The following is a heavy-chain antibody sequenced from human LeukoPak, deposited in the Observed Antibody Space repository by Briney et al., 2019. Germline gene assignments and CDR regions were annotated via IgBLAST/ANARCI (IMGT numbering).Heavy chain of an antibody. CDR1: GYTFTGYY. CDR3: ARGRIVGATIDY. J-gene: IGHJ4*02. CDR2: INPNSGGT. V-gene: IGHV1-2*02. Sequence: ASVKVSCKASGYTFTGYYMHWVRQAPGQGLEWMGWINPNSGGTNYAQKFQGRVTMTRYTSISTAYMELSRLRSDDTAVYYCARGRIVGATIDYWGQGTLVTVSS. D-gene: IGHD1-26*01.